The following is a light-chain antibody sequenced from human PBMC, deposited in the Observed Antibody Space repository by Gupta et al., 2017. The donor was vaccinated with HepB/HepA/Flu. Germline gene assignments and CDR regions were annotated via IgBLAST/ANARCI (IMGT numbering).Light chain of an antibody. CDR3: SSYTSSSSLVV. V-gene: IGLV2-14*01. CDR2: DVS. J-gene: IGLJ2*01. CDR1: SSDVGGYNY. Sequence: QSALTQPAPGSGSPGQSLTIGCTGTSSDVGGYNYVSWYQQHPGKAPKLMIYDVSNRPSGVSNRFSGSKSGNTASLTISGLQAEDEADYYCSSYTSSSSLVVVGGGTKLTVL.